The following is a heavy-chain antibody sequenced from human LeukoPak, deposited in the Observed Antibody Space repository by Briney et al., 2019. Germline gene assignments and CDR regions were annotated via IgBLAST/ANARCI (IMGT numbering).Heavy chain of an antibody. CDR1: GFTLSSYG. CDR3: ARAPARYCSGGSCYSWYYFDY. CDR2: IRYDARNK. J-gene: IGHJ4*02. Sequence: GGSLRLSCAASGFTLSSYGMHWVRQAPGKGLEWVAFIRYDARNKYYADSVKGRFTISRDNSKNTLYLQMNSLRAEDTAVYYCARAPARYCSGGSCYSWYYFDYWGQGTLVTVSS. D-gene: IGHD2-15*01. V-gene: IGHV3-30*02.